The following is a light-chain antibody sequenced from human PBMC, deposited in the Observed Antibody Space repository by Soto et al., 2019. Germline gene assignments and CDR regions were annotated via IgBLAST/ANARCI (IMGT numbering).Light chain of an antibody. CDR3: MQALQGLT. CDR2: LGS. CDR1: QSLLHSNGYNY. J-gene: IGKJ4*01. V-gene: IGKV2-28*01. Sequence: DIVMTQSPLSLPVTPGEPASISCRSSQSLLHSNGYNYLDWYLQKPGQSPQLLIYLGSNRASGVPDRFSGSGSGTYFTLKISRVEAEDVGVYYCMQALQGLTFGGGTKVEIK.